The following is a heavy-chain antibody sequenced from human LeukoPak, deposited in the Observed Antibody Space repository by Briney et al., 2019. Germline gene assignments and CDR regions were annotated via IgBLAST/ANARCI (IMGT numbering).Heavy chain of an antibody. D-gene: IGHD3-16*01. CDR3: ARWASISRQPGGFFDH. CDR2: FCLGRDT. V-gene: IGHV4-38-2*02. J-gene: IGHJ4*02. CDR1: GDSVTNDFF. Sequence: SSETLSLTCTVSGDSVTNDFFWGWVRQPPGKELEWIRSFCLGRDTYYRPSLKSRVTISVDTSKNQFSLNLNSVTAADTAVYYCARWASISRQPGGFFDHWGQGTLVTVSS.